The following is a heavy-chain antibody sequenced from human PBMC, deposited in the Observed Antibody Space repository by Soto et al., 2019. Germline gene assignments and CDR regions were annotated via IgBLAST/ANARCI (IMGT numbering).Heavy chain of an antibody. CDR2: ISYDGSNK. V-gene: IGHV3-30*18. Sequence: QVQLVESGGGVVQPGRSLRLSCAASGFTFSSYGMHWVRQAPGKGLEWVAVISYDGSNKYYADSVKGRFTISRDNSKNTLYLQMNSLRAEDTAVYYCAKGCSSWYEDWFDPWGQGTLVTVSS. J-gene: IGHJ5*02. CDR3: AKGCSSWYEDWFDP. D-gene: IGHD6-13*01. CDR1: GFTFSSYG.